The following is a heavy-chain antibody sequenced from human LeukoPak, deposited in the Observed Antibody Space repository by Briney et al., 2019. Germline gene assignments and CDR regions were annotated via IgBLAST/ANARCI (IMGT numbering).Heavy chain of an antibody. CDR3: ASTKWYSGSYLIDY. V-gene: IGHV4-4*07. J-gene: IGHJ4*02. Sequence: PSETLSLTCTVSGGSISSYYWSWVRQPAGKGLEWIGRIYTSGGTNYNPSLKSRVTMSVDTSKNQFSLKLSSVTAADTAVYYCASTKWYSGSYLIDYWGQGTLVTVSS. D-gene: IGHD1-26*01. CDR2: IYTSGGT. CDR1: GGSISSYY.